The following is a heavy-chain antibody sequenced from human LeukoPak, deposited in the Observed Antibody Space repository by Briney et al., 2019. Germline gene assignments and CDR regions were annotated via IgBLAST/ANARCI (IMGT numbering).Heavy chain of an antibody. D-gene: IGHD3-22*01. CDR2: IFYSGST. CDR1: GDSISSSSYY. J-gene: IGHJ3*02. Sequence: SETLSLTCTVSGDSISSSSYYWGWIRQPPGKGLEWIGTIFYSGSTYYNPSLKSRVTLSVDTSKNQYSLKLGSVPAADTAVYFCARGPYSYDSSGAFDIWGQGTMVTVSS. V-gene: IGHV4-39*01. CDR3: ARGPYSYDSSGAFDI.